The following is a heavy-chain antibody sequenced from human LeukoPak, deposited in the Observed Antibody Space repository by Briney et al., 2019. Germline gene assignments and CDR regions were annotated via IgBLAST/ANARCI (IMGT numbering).Heavy chain of an antibody. V-gene: IGHV1-2*02. D-gene: IGHD3-3*01. CDR1: GYTLTGYY. CDR2: INPNSGGT. J-gene: IGHJ3*02. CDR3: ARPIERITGAFDI. Sequence: ASVKVSCKASGYTLTGYYMHWVRQAPGQGLEWMGWINPNSGGTNYAQKFQGRFTMTRDTSISTAYMELSRLRSDDTAVYYCARPIERITGAFDIWGQGTMVTVSS.